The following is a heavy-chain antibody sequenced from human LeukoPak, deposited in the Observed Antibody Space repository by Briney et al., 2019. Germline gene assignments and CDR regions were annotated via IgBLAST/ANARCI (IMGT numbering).Heavy chain of an antibody. CDR1: GFTFSSYW. D-gene: IGHD3-9*01. CDR3: ARDKLAYYDISEH. Sequence: PGGSLRLSCAASGFTFSSYWMSWVRQAPGKGLEWVANIKQDGSEKYYVDSVKGRFTISRDNAKNSLYLQMNSLRAEDTAVYYCARDKLAYYDISEHWGQGTLVTVSS. V-gene: IGHV3-7*01. CDR2: IKQDGSEK. J-gene: IGHJ1*01.